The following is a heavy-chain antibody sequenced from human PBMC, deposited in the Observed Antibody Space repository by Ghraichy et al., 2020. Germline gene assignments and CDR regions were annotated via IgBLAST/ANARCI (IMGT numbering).Heavy chain of an antibody. CDR2: IYYSGST. V-gene: IGHV4-39*01. Sequence: SETLSLTCTVSGGSISSSSYYWGWIRQPPGKGLEWIGSIYYSGSTYYNQSLKSRVTISVDTSKNQFSLKLSSVTAADTAVYYCASIKHTIFGVVTALPFDYWGHGTLVTVSS. D-gene: IGHD3-3*01. CDR3: ASIKHTIFGVVTALPFDY. J-gene: IGHJ4*01. CDR1: GGSISSSSYY.